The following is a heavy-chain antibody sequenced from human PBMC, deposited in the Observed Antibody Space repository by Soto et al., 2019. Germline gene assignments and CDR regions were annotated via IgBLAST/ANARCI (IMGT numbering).Heavy chain of an antibody. CDR2: IYYSGNT. D-gene: IGHD2-15*01. CDR3: ARRVVAANRLPSYFDY. Sequence: SETLSLTCTVSGGSISSSSYYWGWIRQPPGKGLEWIGSIYYSGNTYYNPSLKSRVTISVDTSKNQFSLKLSSVTAADTAVYYCARRVVAANRLPSYFDYWGQGTLVTVSS. CDR1: GGSISSSSYY. V-gene: IGHV4-39*01. J-gene: IGHJ4*02.